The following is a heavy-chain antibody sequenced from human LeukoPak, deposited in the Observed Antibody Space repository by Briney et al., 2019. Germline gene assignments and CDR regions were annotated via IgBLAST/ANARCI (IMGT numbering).Heavy chain of an antibody. J-gene: IGHJ4*02. V-gene: IGHV1-8*01. Sequence: ASVKVSCKASGYTFTSYDINWVRQATGQGLEWMGWMNPNSGNTGYAQEFQGRVTMTRNTSISTAYMELSSLRSEDTAVYYCVISYYYDSSGYYYDYNYWGQGTLVTVSS. CDR1: GYTFTSYD. CDR2: MNPNSGNT. D-gene: IGHD3-22*01. CDR3: VISYYYDSSGYYYDYNY.